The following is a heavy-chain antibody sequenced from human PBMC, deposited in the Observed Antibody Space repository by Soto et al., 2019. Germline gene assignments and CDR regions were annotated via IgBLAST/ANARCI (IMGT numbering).Heavy chain of an antibody. CDR3: ARGNVVVVPPTCGAFGLDY. CDR1: VFTFTTYA. Sequence: GASVKVSCKASVFTFTTYAIHWLRQAPGQRPEWMGWINAGNGNTKYLDRFQGRVTITRDTSANIAYMELSSLRSEDTAVYYCARGNVVVVPPTCGAFGLDYWGQAPMVTVSS. J-gene: IGHJ4*02. CDR2: INAGNGNT. V-gene: IGHV1-3*01. D-gene: IGHD2-2*01.